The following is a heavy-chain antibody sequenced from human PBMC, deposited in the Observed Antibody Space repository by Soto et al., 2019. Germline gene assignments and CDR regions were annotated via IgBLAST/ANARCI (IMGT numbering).Heavy chain of an antibody. CDR1: GGSISSGGYY. CDR3: VRVEIGAAVDTRNNRFDP. CDR2: IYYSGST. J-gene: IGHJ5*02. D-gene: IGHD6-13*01. V-gene: IGHV4-30-4*08. Sequence: SETLSLTCTVSGGSISSGGYYWSWIRQHPGKGLEWIGYIYYSGSTYYNPSLKSRVTISVDTSKNQFSLKLSSVTAADTAVYYCVRVEIGAAVDTRNNRFDPWGQGTLVTVSS.